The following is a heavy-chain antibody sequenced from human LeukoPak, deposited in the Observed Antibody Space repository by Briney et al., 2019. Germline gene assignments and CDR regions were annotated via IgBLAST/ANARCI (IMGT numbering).Heavy chain of an antibody. V-gene: IGHV4-59*11. J-gene: IGHJ4*02. CDR1: GGSINSHY. Sequence: SETLSLTCTVSGGSINSHYWSWIRQPPGKGLEWIGYVFYPGSTNYNPSLKSRVTMSLDTSRDQFPLRLTSVTAADTAIYYCASRPADSTWYGVFDYWSQGTLVTVSS. CDR2: VFYPGST. D-gene: IGHD6-13*01. CDR3: ASRPADSTWYGVFDY.